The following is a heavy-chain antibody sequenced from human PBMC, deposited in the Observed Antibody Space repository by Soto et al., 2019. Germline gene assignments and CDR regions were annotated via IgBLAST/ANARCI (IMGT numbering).Heavy chain of an antibody. CDR3: ARDATNSRGLYYFDY. D-gene: IGHD5-12*01. CDR1: GGTFSSYA. Sequence: QVQLVQSGAEVKKPGSSVKVSCKASGGTFSSYAISWVRQAPGQGLEWMGGFISIFGTANYAQKLQGRVTITADKSTSTAYMELSSLRSEDTAVYYCARDATNSRGLYYFDYWGQGTLVTVSS. CDR2: FISIFGTA. J-gene: IGHJ4*02. V-gene: IGHV1-69*06.